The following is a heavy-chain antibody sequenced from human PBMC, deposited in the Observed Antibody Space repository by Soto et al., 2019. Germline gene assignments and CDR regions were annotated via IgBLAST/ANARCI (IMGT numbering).Heavy chain of an antibody. CDR2: ISGSGGST. V-gene: IGHV3-23*01. D-gene: IGHD4-17*01. CDR1: GFTFSSYA. CDR3: AKGPGYGGNSGYFDY. J-gene: IGHJ4*02. Sequence: GGSLRLSCAASGFTFSSYAMSWVRQAPGKGLEWVSAISGSGGSTYYADSVKGRFTISRDNSKNTLYLQMNSLRAEDTAVYYCAKGPGYGGNSGYFDYWGQGTLVTVSS.